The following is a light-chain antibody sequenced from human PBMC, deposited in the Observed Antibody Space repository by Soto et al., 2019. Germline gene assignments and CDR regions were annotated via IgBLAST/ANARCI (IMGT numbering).Light chain of an antibody. CDR2: DAY. CDR3: QQYGSSPS. Sequence: EIVMTQSPATLSVSPGERATLSCRASQSVSTNYLAWYQQKPGLAPRLLIYDAYRRATGISDRFSGSGSGTDFILTISRLEPEDFTVYYCQQYGSSPSFGGGTKVDIK. V-gene: IGKV3D-20*01. CDR1: QSVSTNY. J-gene: IGKJ4*01.